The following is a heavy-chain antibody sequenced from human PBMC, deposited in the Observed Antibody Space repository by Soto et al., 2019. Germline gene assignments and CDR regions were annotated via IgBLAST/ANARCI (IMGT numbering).Heavy chain of an antibody. D-gene: IGHD2-21*02. CDR2: ISGSGAST. Sequence: PGGSLRLSCAASGFTFSSYAMSWVRQAPGKGLEWVSSISGSGASTYYADSVKGRFTISRDNSKNTLYLHMNSLRAEDTAVYYCAAKATTVVTRTYYHYGMDVWGQGTTVTVSS. J-gene: IGHJ6*02. CDR3: AAKATTVVTRTYYHYGMDV. V-gene: IGHV3-23*01. CDR1: GFTFSSYA.